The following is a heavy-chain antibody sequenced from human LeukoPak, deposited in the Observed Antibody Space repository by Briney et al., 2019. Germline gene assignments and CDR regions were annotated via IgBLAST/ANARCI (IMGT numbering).Heavy chain of an antibody. CDR3: ATPRPVPAAIRGGYYYYYYMDV. CDR2: FDIEDGET. J-gene: IGHJ6*03. D-gene: IGHD2-2*02. Sequence: ASVKVSCKVSGYTLTELSMHWVRQAPGKGLEWMGGFDIEDGETINAQKFQGRVTMTEDTSTDTAYMELSSLRSEDTAVYYCATPRPVPAAIRGGYYYYYYMDVWGKGTTVTVSS. CDR1: GYTLTELS. V-gene: IGHV1-24*01.